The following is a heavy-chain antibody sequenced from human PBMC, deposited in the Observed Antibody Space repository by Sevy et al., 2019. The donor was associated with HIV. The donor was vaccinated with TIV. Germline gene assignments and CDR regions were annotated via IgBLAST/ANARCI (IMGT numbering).Heavy chain of an antibody. CDR3: VRAIAKDGSF. Sequence: GGSLRLSCVASGFSVNNYWMNWVRQAPGKGLEWVANINQDGSVKYYVDSVRGRFTISRDNARNLVFLQMSSLRVDDSALYYCVRAIAKDGSFWGQGTLVTVSS. CDR2: INQDGSVK. D-gene: IGHD6-13*01. CDR1: GFSVNNYW. V-gene: IGHV3-7*01. J-gene: IGHJ1*01.